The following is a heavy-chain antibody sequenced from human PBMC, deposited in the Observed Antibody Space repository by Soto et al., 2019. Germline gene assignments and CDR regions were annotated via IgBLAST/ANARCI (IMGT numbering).Heavy chain of an antibody. D-gene: IGHD2-15*01. J-gene: IGHJ4*02. V-gene: IGHV1-18*01. CDR2: ISAYNGNT. Sequence: ASVKVSCKASGYTFTSYGISWVRQAPGQGLEWMGWISAYNGNTNYAQQLQGRVTMTTDTSTSTAYMELRSLRSDDPALYSFARDPCSGGSCYPYDYWGQGTLVTVSS. CDR3: ARDPCSGGSCYPYDY. CDR1: GYTFTSYG.